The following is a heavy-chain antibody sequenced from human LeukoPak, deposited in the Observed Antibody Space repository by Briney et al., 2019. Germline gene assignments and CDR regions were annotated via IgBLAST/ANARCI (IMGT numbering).Heavy chain of an antibody. J-gene: IGHJ4*02. V-gene: IGHV3-23*01. D-gene: IGHD3-10*01. CDR3: AKASGSGTYYKSPFDY. Sequence: PGGSLRLSCAASGFTFSDYYMTWIRQAPGKGLEWVSAISGSGGSTYYADSVKGRFTISRDNSKNTLYLQMNSLRAEDTAVYYCAKASGSGTYYKSPFDYWGQGTLVTVSS. CDR2: ISGSGGST. CDR1: GFTFSDYY.